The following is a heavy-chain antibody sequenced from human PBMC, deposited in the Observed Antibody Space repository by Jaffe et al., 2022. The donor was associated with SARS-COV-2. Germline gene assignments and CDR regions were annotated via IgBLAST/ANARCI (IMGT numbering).Heavy chain of an antibody. CDR2: IGEDGKDK. D-gene: IGHD3-22*01. V-gene: IGHV3-7*01. Sequence: EVQLVESGGGLVQPGGSLRLSCAASQFTFKNYRMNWVRQAPGKGLEWVANIGEDGKDKYYVDSVKGRFTISRDNAKNSLYLQMNSLRAEDTAVYYCARESDSSGYSGFDYWGQGTLVTVSS. J-gene: IGHJ4*02. CDR1: QFTFKNYR. CDR3: ARESDSSGYSGFDY.